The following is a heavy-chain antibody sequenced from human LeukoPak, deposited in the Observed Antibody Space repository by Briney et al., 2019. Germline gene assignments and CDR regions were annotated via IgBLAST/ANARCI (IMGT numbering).Heavy chain of an antibody. Sequence: PGRSPRLSCAASGFTFSRYGMHWVRQAPGKGLEWVAVIWYDGSNKYYADSVKGRFSISRDNSKNTLYLQMNSLRAEDTALYYCARGFVLGAAKNYFDYWGQGALVTVSS. CDR2: IWYDGSNK. J-gene: IGHJ4*02. D-gene: IGHD2-21*02. V-gene: IGHV3-33*01. CDR3: ARGFVLGAAKNYFDY. CDR1: GFTFSRYG.